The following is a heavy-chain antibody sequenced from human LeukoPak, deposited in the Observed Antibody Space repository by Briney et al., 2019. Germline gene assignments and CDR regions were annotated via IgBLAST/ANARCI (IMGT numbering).Heavy chain of an antibody. Sequence: GASVKVSCKASGGTFSSYTISWVRQAPGQGLEWMGRITPILGIANYAQKFQGRVTITADKSTSTAYMELSSLRSEDTAVYYCARSMTLYDSSGYYYDWGQGTLVTVSS. V-gene: IGHV1-69*02. J-gene: IGHJ4*02. CDR3: ARSMTLYDSSGYYYD. CDR2: ITPILGIA. CDR1: GGTFSSYT. D-gene: IGHD3-22*01.